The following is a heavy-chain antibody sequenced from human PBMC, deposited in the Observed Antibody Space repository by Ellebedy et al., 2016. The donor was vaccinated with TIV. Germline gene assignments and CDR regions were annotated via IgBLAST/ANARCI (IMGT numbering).Heavy chain of an antibody. D-gene: IGHD2-15*01. Sequence: MPSETLSLTCTVPGDSITAGWWSWVRQSRDKGLEWSGYISHTGNPYYNPSLRRRVYRSIDTSKNQFSLRLTSLTAADTSVYYCASVRPIVPALAVTRVRWIFDLWGRGTLVTVSS. CDR1: GDSITAGW. J-gene: IGHJ2*01. CDR2: ISHTGNP. CDR3: ASVRPIVPALAVTRVRWIFDL. V-gene: IGHV4/OR15-8*02.